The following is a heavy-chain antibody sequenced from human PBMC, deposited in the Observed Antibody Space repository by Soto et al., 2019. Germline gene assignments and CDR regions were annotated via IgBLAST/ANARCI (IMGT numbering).Heavy chain of an antibody. CDR2: IKQDGSEK. V-gene: IGHV3-7*01. J-gene: IGHJ6*02. CDR1: GFTFSNYW. D-gene: IGHD6-13*01. CDR3: ARIASTGRGWDV. Sequence: EVQLVASGGGLVQPGGSLRLSCAASGFTFSNYWMSWVRQAPVKGLEWVGNIKQDGSEKNYVDFVEGRFTISRDNAENSLYLQVNSLRVADTAVYYCARIASTGRGWDVWGQGTTGGVSS.